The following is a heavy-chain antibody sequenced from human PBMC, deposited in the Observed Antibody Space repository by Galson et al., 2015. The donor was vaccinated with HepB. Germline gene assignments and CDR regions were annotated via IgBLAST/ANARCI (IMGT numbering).Heavy chain of an antibody. CDR2: ISYDGSNK. CDR3: AKVEYSSGWFYFDY. V-gene: IGHV3-30*18. D-gene: IGHD6-19*01. CDR1: GFTCSSYG. J-gene: IGHJ4*02. Sequence: SLRLSCAASGFTCSSYGMHWVRQAPGKGLEWVAVISYDGSNKYYADSVKGRFTISRDNSKNTLYLQMNSLRAEDTAVYYCAKVEYSSGWFYFDYWGQGTLVTVSS.